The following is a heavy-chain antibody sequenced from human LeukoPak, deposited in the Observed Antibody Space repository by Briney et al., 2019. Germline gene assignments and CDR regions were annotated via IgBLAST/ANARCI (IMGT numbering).Heavy chain of an antibody. CDR2: IYSGGST. Sequence: PGGSLRLSCAASGFTVSSNYMSWVRQAPGKGLEWVSVIYSGGSTYYADSVKGRFTISRDNSKNTLYLQMNSLRAEDTAVYYCAKDWRGYSYGYVEVGWIDYWGQGTLVTVSS. J-gene: IGHJ4*02. V-gene: IGHV3-53*01. CDR3: AKDWRGYSYGYVEVGWIDY. CDR1: GFTVSSNY. D-gene: IGHD5-18*01.